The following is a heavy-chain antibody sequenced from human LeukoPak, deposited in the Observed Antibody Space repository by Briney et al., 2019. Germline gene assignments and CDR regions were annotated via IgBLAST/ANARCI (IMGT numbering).Heavy chain of an antibody. V-gene: IGHV1-2*02. J-gene: IGHJ4*02. CDR3: ARGGRRYYDSSGYYYEASGYFDY. CDR2: INPNSGGT. Sequence: ASVKVSCKASGYTFTGYYMHWVRQAPGQGLEWMGWINPNSGGTNYAQKFQGRVTMTRDTSISTAYMELSRLRSDDTAVYYCARGGRRYYDSSGYYYEASGYFDYWGQGTLVTVSS. CDR1: GYTFTGYY. D-gene: IGHD3-22*01.